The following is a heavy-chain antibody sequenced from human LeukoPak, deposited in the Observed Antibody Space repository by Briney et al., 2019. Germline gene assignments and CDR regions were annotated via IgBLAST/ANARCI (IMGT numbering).Heavy chain of an antibody. CDR1: GFTVISNY. CDR2: IYSGGST. D-gene: IGHD6-19*01. CDR3: ARELYSSGWYVDY. V-gene: IGHV3-66*01. J-gene: IGHJ4*02. Sequence: PGGSLRLSCAASGFTVISNYMSGVRQAPGKGLEWVSVIYSGGSTYYADSVKGRFTISRDNSKNTLYLQMNSLRAEDTAVYYCARELYSSGWYVDYWGQGTLVTVSS.